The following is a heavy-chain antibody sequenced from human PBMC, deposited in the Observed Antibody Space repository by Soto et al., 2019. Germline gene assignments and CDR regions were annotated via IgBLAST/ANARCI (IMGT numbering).Heavy chain of an antibody. J-gene: IGHJ3*02. V-gene: IGHV1-2*04. D-gene: IGHD2-2*01. CDR1: GYTFTGYY. Sequence: ASVKVSCKASGYTFTGYYMHWVRQAPGQGLEWMGWINPNSGGTNYAQKFQGWITMTRDTSISTAYMELSRLRSDDTAVYYCARACGVVVPAAGDAFDIWGQGTMVTVSS. CDR2: INPNSGGT. CDR3: ARACGVVVPAAGDAFDI.